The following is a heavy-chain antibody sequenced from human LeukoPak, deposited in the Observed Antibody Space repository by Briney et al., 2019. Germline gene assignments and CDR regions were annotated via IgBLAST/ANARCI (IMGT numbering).Heavy chain of an antibody. Sequence: ASVKVSCKTSGYTFTAYHLHWVRQAPGQGLGWMGGIIPIFGTANYAQKFQGRVTITADKSTSTAYMELSSLRSEDTAVYYCARDREDIVVVPAAMGAFDIWGQGTMVTVSS. CDR2: IIPIFGTA. CDR3: ARDREDIVVVPAAMGAFDI. V-gene: IGHV1-69*06. D-gene: IGHD2-2*01. CDR1: GYTFTAYH. J-gene: IGHJ3*02.